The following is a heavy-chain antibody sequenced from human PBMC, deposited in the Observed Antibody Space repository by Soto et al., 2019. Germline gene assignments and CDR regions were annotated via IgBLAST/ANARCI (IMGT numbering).Heavy chain of an antibody. CDR1: GFTVSSNY. CDR3: ARKPRYCSGGSCSYYGMDV. Sequence: HPGGSLRLSCAASGFTVSSNYMSWVRQAPGKGLEWVSVIYSGGSTYYADSVKGRFTISRDNSKNTLYLQMNSLRAEDTAVYYCARKPRYCSGGSCSYYGMDVWGQGTTVTVSS. J-gene: IGHJ6*02. V-gene: IGHV3-53*01. D-gene: IGHD2-15*01. CDR2: IYSGGST.